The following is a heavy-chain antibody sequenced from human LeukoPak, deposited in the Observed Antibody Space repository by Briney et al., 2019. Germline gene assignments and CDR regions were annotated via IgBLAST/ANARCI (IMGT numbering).Heavy chain of an antibody. J-gene: IGHJ2*01. Sequence: PSETLSLTCTVSGGSISNYFWSWIRQPPGKGLEWIGYIYYSGSTNYNPSLKSRVTMSVDTSKNQFSLNLSSVTAADTAVYYCARDRANWYFDLWGRGTLVTVSS. CDR2: IYYSGST. CDR1: GGSISNYF. V-gene: IGHV4-59*01. CDR3: ARDRANWYFDL.